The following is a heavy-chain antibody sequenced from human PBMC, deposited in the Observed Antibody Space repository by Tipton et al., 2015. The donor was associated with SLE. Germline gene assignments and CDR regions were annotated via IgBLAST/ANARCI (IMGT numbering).Heavy chain of an antibody. CDR1: GGSISSGSYY. V-gene: IGHV4-61*09. CDR3: ARVTYSGSFHYYYGMDV. Sequence: TLSLTCTVSGGSISSGSYYWSWIRQPAGKGLEWIGHIYTSGSTNYNPPLKSRVTISVDTSKNQFSLKLSSVTAADTAVYYCARVTYSGSFHYYYGMDVWGQGTTVTVSS. CDR2: IYTSGST. D-gene: IGHD1-26*01. J-gene: IGHJ6*02.